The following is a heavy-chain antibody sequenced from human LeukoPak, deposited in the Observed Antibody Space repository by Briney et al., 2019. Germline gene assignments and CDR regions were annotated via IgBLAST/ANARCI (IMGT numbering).Heavy chain of an antibody. CDR3: ARLYGSGSLTDMDV. V-gene: IGHV3-33*01. J-gene: IGHJ6*02. CDR2: IWYDGSNK. Sequence: SGGSLRLSCAASGFTFSSYGMHWVRQAPGKGLEWVAVIWYDGSNKYYADSVKGRFTISRDNSKNTLYLQMNSLRAEDTAVYYCARLYGSGSLTDMDVWGQGTTVTVSS. D-gene: IGHD3-10*01. CDR1: GFTFSSYG.